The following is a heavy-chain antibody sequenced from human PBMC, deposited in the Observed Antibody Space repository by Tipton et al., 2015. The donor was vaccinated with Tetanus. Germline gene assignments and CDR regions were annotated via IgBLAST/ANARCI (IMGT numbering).Heavy chain of an antibody. J-gene: IGHJ5*02. Sequence: GLVKPSETLSLTCTVSGGLITTGGYSWGWIRQLPGQGLEWLGYIYQTDSTYYNPSVTGRLTLSLQRSKNQVSLKLISVTAADTAVYYCARDQGGGRVVRLNWFDPWGQGTLVTVSS. D-gene: IGHD6-6*01. CDR3: ARDQGGGRVVRLNWFDP. V-gene: IGHV4-30-2*01. CDR2: IYQTDST. CDR1: GGLITTGGYS.